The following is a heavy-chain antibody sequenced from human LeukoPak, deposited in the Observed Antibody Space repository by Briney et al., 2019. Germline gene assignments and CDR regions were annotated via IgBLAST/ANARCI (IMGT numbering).Heavy chain of an antibody. Sequence: GGSLRLSCVTSGFTFSSYWMHWVRHAPGKGLVWVSRINSDGSSTTYADSVKGRFTISRDNAKNTLYLEMNSLRAEDTAVYYCARTFAAAHIDYWGQGTLVTVSS. CDR1: GFTFSSYW. J-gene: IGHJ4*02. CDR3: ARTFAAAHIDY. V-gene: IGHV3-74*01. CDR2: INSDGSST. D-gene: IGHD2-15*01.